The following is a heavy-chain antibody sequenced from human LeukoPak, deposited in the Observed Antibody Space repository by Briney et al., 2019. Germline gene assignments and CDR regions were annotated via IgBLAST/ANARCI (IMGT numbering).Heavy chain of an antibody. J-gene: IGHJ4*02. V-gene: IGHV4-59*01. CDR3: ARAAYYYDSSGYLH. CDR1: GGSISSYY. Sequence: PSETLSLTCTVSGGSISSYYWSWIRQPPGKGLEWIGYIYYSGSTNYNPSLKSRVTISVDTSKNQFSLKLSSVTAADTAVYYCARAAYYYDSSGYLHWGQGTLVTVSS. CDR2: IYYSGST. D-gene: IGHD3-22*01.